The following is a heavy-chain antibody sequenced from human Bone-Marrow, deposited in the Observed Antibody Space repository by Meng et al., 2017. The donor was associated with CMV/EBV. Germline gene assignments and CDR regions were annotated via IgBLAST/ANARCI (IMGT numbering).Heavy chain of an antibody. Sequence: GGSLRLSCVGSGFTFRGYVMHWVRQAPGKGLEWVAGVSNDGSNKHIADSVKGRIAISRDNSKNTLYLPMESLRTDDTAVYYCARSAGGSYWEGYDFDYWGQGTLVTVSS. V-gene: IGHV3-30*09. CDR3: ARSAGGSYWEGYDFDY. CDR2: VSNDGSNK. CDR1: GFTFRGYV. D-gene: IGHD1-26*01. J-gene: IGHJ4*02.